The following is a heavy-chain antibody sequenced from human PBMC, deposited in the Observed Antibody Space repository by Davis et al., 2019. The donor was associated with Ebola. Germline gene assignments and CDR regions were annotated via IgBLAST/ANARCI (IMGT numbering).Heavy chain of an antibody. CDR3: RASEDYGDYGKYFDY. V-gene: IGHV1-69*02. J-gene: IGHJ4*02. CDR1: GGTFSSYT. D-gene: IGHD4-17*01. CDR2: IIPILGIA. Sequence: AASVKVSCKASGGTFSSYTISWVRQAPGQGLEWMGRIIPILGIANYAQKFQGRVTITADKSTSTAYMELSSLRSEDTAVYYCRASEDYGDYGKYFDYWGQGTLVTVSS.